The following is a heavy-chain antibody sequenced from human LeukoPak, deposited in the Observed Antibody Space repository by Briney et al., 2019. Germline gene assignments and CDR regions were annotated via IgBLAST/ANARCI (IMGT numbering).Heavy chain of an antibody. Sequence: ASVKVSCKASGYTFTSYGISWVRQAPGQGLEWMGWISAYNGNTNYAQKLQGRVTMTTDTSTSTAYMELRSLRSDDTAVYYCARGDSPEDYGDYGDSGYYYMDVWGKGTTVTVSS. V-gene: IGHV1-18*01. CDR2: ISAYNGNT. J-gene: IGHJ6*03. CDR1: GYTFTSYG. D-gene: IGHD4-17*01. CDR3: ARGDSPEDYGDYGDSGYYYMDV.